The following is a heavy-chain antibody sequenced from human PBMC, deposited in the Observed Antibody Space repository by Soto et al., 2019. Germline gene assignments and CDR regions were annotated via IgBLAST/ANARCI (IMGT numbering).Heavy chain of an antibody. CDR3: GRAKFNFESDGSTVTTHFDL. D-gene: IGHD1-1*01. J-gene: IGHJ4*02. CDR2: IIPDCAIT. Sequence: QVQLVQSGADVNRPGSSVKVSCSASGDTFASYGISWVRQAPGQGLEWVGGIIPDCAITKFVQKFQDRITFTSDSSSSTTYMELSSLSSDDTAVYYCGRAKFNFESDGSTVTTHFDLWGTGTPVTFSS. CDR1: GDTFASYG. V-gene: IGHV1-69*17.